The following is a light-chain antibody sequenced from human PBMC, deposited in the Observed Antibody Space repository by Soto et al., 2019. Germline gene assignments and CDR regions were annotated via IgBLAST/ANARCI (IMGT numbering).Light chain of an antibody. Sequence: QSVLTQPPSVSGAPGQRVTISCTGSSSNIGAGYDVHWYQQLPGTAPKLLIYANINRPSGVPDRFSGSESGTSASLAITGLQAEDEADYYCQSYDSSLSGSYVFGTGTKLTVL. CDR3: QSYDSSLSGSYV. V-gene: IGLV1-40*01. CDR2: ANI. J-gene: IGLJ1*01. CDR1: SSNIGAGYD.